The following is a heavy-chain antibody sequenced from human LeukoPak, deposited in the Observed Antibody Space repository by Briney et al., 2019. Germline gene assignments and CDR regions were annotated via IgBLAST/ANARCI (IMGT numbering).Heavy chain of an antibody. D-gene: IGHD6-19*01. Sequence: SETLSLTCTVSGRSISTSSYYWGWIRQPPGKGLEWIGSIYYSGSTYHNPSLKSRVTMSIDRSKNQFSLRLSSVTAADTAIFYCTSVTVADRKVDYWGQGTLVTVSS. CDR3: TSVTVADRKVDY. V-gene: IGHV4-39*01. J-gene: IGHJ4*02. CDR1: GRSISTSSYY. CDR2: IYYSGST.